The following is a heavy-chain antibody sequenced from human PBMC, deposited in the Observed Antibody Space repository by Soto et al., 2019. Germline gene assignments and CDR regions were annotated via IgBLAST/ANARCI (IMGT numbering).Heavy chain of an antibody. CDR2: ISSSGTTT. V-gene: IGHV3-11*01. Sequence: VGSLRLSCAASGFSLSDYYVSWIRQAPGEGLEWVSYISSSGTTTHYADSVKGRFTISKDNAKNSLYLQMNSLRAEDTAVCYCARVRGDSSGSYYFDYWGQGTLVTVSS. D-gene: IGHD3-22*01. CDR3: ARVRGDSSGSYYFDY. CDR1: GFSLSDYY. J-gene: IGHJ4*02.